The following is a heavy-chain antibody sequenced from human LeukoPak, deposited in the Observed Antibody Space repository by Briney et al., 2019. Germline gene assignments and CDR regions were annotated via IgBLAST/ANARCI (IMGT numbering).Heavy chain of an antibody. CDR1: GYTFTGYY. Sequence: ASVKVSCKASGYTFTGYYMHWVRQAPGQGLEWMGWINPNSGGTNYAQKVQGRVTMTRDTSISTAYMELSRLRSDDTAVYYCARGSSRYDILTGRFDYWGQGTLVTVSS. CDR3: ARGSSRYDILTGRFDY. V-gene: IGHV1-2*02. J-gene: IGHJ4*02. D-gene: IGHD3-9*01. CDR2: INPNSGGT.